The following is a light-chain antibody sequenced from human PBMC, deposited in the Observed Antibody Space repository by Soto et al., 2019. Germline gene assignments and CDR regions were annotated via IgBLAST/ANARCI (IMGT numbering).Light chain of an antibody. CDR3: GSYTSTDTPFV. V-gene: IGLV2-14*01. J-gene: IGLJ1*01. CDR2: EVS. CDR1: STDVGGYNY. Sequence: QSPVSQPSWVSLSPGQSITISCTGTSTDVGGYNYVSWYQHHPGKGPKLIIYEVSNRPSGVSDRFSGSKSGNKASLIISNLEAEDESDYYCGSYTSTDTPFVFGTGTKVTVL.